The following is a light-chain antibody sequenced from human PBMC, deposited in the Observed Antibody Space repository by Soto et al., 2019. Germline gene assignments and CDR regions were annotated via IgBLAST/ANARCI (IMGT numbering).Light chain of an antibody. CDR2: RAS. V-gene: IGKV1-33*01. Sequence: DIQMSQSPSSLSASVGDRVTITCQASQDISTYLNWYQHKPGKAPKLLIFRASNLETGVPSRFSGGGSGTQFTFTISSLQHEDIATYYCQQYDNLPSYTFGPGTTLEIK. J-gene: IGKJ2*01. CDR1: QDISTY. CDR3: QQYDNLPSYT.